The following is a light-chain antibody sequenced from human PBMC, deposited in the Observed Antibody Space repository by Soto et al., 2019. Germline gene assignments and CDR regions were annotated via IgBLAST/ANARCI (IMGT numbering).Light chain of an antibody. V-gene: IGKV3-15*01. CDR1: QSVSTD. CDR2: GAS. CDR3: HQYNHWPLT. J-gene: IGKJ4*01. Sequence: EIVMTQSPATLSVSPGEGATLSCRASQSVSTDLAWYRQKPGQAPRLLIYGASSRAPDIPARFSGSGSGTEFTLTISRLQSEDFAVYYCHQYNHWPLTFGGGTKVEIK.